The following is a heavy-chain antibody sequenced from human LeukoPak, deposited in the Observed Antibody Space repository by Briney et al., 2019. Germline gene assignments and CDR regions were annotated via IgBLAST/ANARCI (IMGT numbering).Heavy chain of an antibody. V-gene: IGHV4-31*03. J-gene: IGHJ5*02. CDR1: GGSISSGGYN. D-gene: IGHD6-13*01. Sequence: SETLSLTCTVSGGSISSGGYNWSWIRQHPGKGLEWIGYIYYSGSTYYNPSLKSRVTISVDTSKNQFSLKLSSVTAADTAVYYCARDRRIATHNWFDPWGQGTLVTVSS. CDR3: ARDRRIATHNWFDP. CDR2: IYYSGST.